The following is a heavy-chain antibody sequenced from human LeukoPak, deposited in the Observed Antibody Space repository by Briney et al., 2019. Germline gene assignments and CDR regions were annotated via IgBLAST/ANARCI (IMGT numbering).Heavy chain of an antibody. CDR3: ARNPYYYDSSGYYYYYYYMDV. V-gene: IGHV4-4*07. D-gene: IGHD3-22*01. CDR2: IYTSGST. CDR1: GGSISSYY. J-gene: IGHJ6*03. Sequence: PSETLSLTCTVSGGSISSYYWSWIRQPAGKGLEWIGRIYTSGSTNYNPSLKSRVTMSVDTSKNQFSLKLSSATAADTAVYYCARNPYYYDSSGYYYYYYYMDVWGKGTTVTVSS.